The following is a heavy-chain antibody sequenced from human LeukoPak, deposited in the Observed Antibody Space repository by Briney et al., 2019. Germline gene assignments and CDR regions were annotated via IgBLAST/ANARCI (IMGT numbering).Heavy chain of an antibody. CDR1: GDSVSSNSAA. V-gene: IGHV6-1*01. D-gene: IGHD5-12*01. CDR2: TYYRSKWSH. Sequence: SQTLSLICAISGDSVSSNSAAWNWIRQFPSRGLEWLGRTYYRSKWSHDYAISVKSRIIINPDTSENQFSLQLNSVTPDDTAVYYCARGRSGYDYFDYWGQGTVVTVSS. J-gene: IGHJ4*02. CDR3: ARGRSGYDYFDY.